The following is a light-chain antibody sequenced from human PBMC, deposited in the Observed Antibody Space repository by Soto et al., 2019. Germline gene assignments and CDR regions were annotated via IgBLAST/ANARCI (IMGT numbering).Light chain of an antibody. V-gene: IGKV1-12*01. Sequence: EIEITQSTYSVSASVGDRFTIACRASQDIGGMLAWFEQKPGKAPQYLVQAASILQSGVPSRFSGSGSVTEFILTIDYLQPEDFASDFCLQVYSFPRTFGLGTKVDI. CDR3: LQVYSFPRT. CDR2: AAS. CDR1: QDIGGM. J-gene: IGKJ1*01.